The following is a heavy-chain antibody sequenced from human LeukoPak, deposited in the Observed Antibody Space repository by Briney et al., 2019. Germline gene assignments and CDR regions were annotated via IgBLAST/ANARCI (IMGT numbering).Heavy chain of an antibody. J-gene: IGHJ4*02. D-gene: IGHD6-13*01. Sequence: PSETLSLTCTVSGGSVSSGSYYWSWIRQPPGKGLEWIGYIYYSGSTNYNPSLKSRVSISVDTSKNQFSLKLSSVTAADTAVYYCARDGSSRYFDYWGQGTLVTVSS. CDR3: ARDGSSRYFDY. CDR2: IYYSGST. CDR1: GGSVSSGSYY. V-gene: IGHV4-61*01.